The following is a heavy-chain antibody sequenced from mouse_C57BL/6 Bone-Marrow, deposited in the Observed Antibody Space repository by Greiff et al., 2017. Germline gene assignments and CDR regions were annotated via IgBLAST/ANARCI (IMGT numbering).Heavy chain of an antibody. Sequence: VQLQQSGAELVRPGASVKLSCTASGFNIKDDYMHWVKQRPEQGLEWIGWIDPENGDTEYASKFQGQATITADTSSNTAYLQLSSLTSEDTAVYYCTTGTTVKNWYFDVWGTGTTVTVSS. CDR3: TTGTTVKNWYFDV. D-gene: IGHD1-1*01. CDR1: GFNIKDDY. J-gene: IGHJ1*03. CDR2: IDPENGDT. V-gene: IGHV14-4*01.